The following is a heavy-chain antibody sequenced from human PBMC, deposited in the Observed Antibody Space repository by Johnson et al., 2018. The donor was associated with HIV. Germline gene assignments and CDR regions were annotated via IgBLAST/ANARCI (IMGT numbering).Heavy chain of an antibody. J-gene: IGHJ3*02. CDR3: AKDCVGVWWSRAFDI. CDR1: GFTFSSYD. V-gene: IGHV3-30*18. Sequence: QVQLVESGGGLVQPGGSLRLSCAASGFTFSSYDMHWVRQAPGKGLEWVAVISYAGSDKYYSDSVKGRFTISRDNSKNTLYLQMNSLRAEDTAVYYCAKDCVGVWWSRAFDIWGQGTMVTVSS. CDR2: ISYAGSDK. D-gene: IGHD2-21*01.